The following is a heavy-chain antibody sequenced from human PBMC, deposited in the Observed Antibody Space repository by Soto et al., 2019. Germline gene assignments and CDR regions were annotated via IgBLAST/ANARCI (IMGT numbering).Heavy chain of an antibody. CDR1: GFTFSSYG. CDR3: AIYPLLNYDILTGYV. V-gene: IGHV3-30*03. J-gene: IGHJ4*02. D-gene: IGHD3-9*01. CDR2: ISYDGSNK. Sequence: GGSLRLSCAASGFTFSSYGMHWVRQAPGKGLEWVAVISYDGSNKYYADSVKGRFTISRDNSKNTLYLQRNSLRAEDTAVYYCAIYPLLNYDILTGYVWGQGTLVPVSS.